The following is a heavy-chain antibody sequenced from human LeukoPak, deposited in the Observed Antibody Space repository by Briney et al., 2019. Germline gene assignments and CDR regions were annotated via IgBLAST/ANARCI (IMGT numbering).Heavy chain of an antibody. Sequence: GGCLRLSCAASVFTFSIYAMSWVRQAPGKGLEGVSAISVRGGSTYYADSVKGRFTISRDNSKNTLYLQMNSLRAEDTAVYYCAKDVYFDYWGQGTLVTVSS. V-gene: IGHV3-23*01. CDR3: AKDVYFDY. CDR2: ISVRGGST. CDR1: VFTFSIYA. J-gene: IGHJ4*02.